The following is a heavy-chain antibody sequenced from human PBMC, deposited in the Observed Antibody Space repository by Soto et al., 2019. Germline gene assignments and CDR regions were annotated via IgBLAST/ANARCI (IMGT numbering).Heavy chain of an antibody. Sequence: QVQLQESGPGLVKPSETLSLTCTVSGGSISSYYWSWIRQPPGKGLEWIGYIYYSGSTNYNPSLKSRVTISVDTSKNQFSLKLSSVIAADTAVYYCARFNWYFDLWGRGTLVTFSS. CDR1: GGSISSYY. J-gene: IGHJ2*01. V-gene: IGHV4-59*08. CDR3: ARFNWYFDL. CDR2: IYYSGST.